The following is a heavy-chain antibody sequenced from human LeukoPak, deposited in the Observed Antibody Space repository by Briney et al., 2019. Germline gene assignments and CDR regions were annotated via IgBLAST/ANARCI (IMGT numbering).Heavy chain of an antibody. CDR3: ARGGSSSWYNWFDP. CDR1: GFTFSSYS. D-gene: IGHD6-13*01. CDR2: ISSSSSYI. J-gene: IGHJ5*02. V-gene: IGHV3-21*01. Sequence: GGSLRLSCAASGFTFSSYSMNWVRQAPGKGLEWVSSISSSSSYIYYADSVKGRFTISRDNAKNSLYLQMNSLRAEDTAVHYCARGGSSSWYNWFDPWGQGTLVTVSS.